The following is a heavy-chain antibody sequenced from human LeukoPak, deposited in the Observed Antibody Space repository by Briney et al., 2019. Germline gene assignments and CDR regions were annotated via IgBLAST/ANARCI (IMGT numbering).Heavy chain of an antibody. CDR3: VKHDWEN. V-gene: IGHV3-33*06. CDR2: IWYDGSNK. CDR1: GFTFSSYG. D-gene: IGHD3-9*01. J-gene: IGHJ4*02. Sequence: PGRSLRLSCAASGFTFSSYGMHWVRQAPGKGLEWVAVIWYDGSNKYYADSVEGRFTISRDNSRNTLYLQMNNLKVEDTAIYYCVKHDWENWGQGTLVTVSS.